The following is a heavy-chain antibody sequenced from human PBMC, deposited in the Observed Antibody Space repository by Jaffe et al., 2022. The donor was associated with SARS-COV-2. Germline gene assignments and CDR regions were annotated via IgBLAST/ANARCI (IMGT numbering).Heavy chain of an antibody. Sequence: EVQLVESGGGLVQPGGSLRLSCAASGFTFSNYWMSWVRQAPGKGLEWVANIEQDGSEKYYVDSVKGRFTISRDNTKKSLYLQMNSLRAEDTAVYYCARGALRFLEWLSGVYYGMDVWGQGTTVTVSS. CDR1: GFTFSNYW. CDR3: ARGALRFLEWLSGVYYGMDV. CDR2: IEQDGSEK. V-gene: IGHV3-7*03. J-gene: IGHJ6*02. D-gene: IGHD3-3*01.